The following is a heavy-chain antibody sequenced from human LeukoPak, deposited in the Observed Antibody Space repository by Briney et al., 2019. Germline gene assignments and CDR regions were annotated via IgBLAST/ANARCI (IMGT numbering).Heavy chain of an antibody. CDR3: ARHSGSLS. J-gene: IGHJ4*02. D-gene: IGHD3-10*01. V-gene: IGHV5-51*01. CDR2: IYPGDSDT. Sequence: PGESLKISSQASGYNFTTYWIGWVPQMPGKGLEWMGIIYPGDSDTRYSPSFQGQVTISADKSIHTAYLQWNTLQASDTAIYYCARHSGSLSWGQGTLVTVSS. CDR1: GYNFTTYW.